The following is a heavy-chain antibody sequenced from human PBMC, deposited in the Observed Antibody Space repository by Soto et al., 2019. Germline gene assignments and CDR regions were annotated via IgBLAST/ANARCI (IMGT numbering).Heavy chain of an antibody. CDR3: ARVGYCSGGSCYPYYYYGMDV. V-gene: IGHV1-69*06. CDR1: GGTFSSYA. CDR2: IIPIFGTA. Sequence: ASVKVSCKASGGTFSSYAISWVRQAPGQGLEWMGGIIPIFGTANYAQKFQGRVTITADKSTSTAYMELSSLRSEDTAVYYCARVGYCSGGSCYPYYYYGMDVWGQGTTVTAP. D-gene: IGHD2-15*01. J-gene: IGHJ6*02.